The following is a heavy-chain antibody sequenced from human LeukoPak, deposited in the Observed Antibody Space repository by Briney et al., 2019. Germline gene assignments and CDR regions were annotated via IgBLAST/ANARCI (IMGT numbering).Heavy chain of an antibody. V-gene: IGHV3-21*01. D-gene: IGHD2-2*02. J-gene: IGHJ4*02. CDR3: ARDYCRSARCYNVDY. CDR1: GFTFGSYS. Sequence: GGSLRLSCAASGFTFGSYSMNWVRQAPGKGLEWVSSINSSSTYIYYADSVKGRFTISRDNAKNSLYLQMNSLRAGDTAVYYCARDYCRSARCYNVDYWGQGSLVTVSS. CDR2: INSSSTYI.